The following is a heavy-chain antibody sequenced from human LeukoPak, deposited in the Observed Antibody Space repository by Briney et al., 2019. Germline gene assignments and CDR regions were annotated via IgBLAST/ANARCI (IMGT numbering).Heavy chain of an antibody. Sequence: KPSETLSLTCTVSGGSISSSSYYWGWIRQPPGKGLEWIGSIYYSGSTYYNPSLKSRVTISVDTSKNQFSLKLSSVTAADTAVYYCVRQPSSWYWIFGYFDYWGQGTLVTVSS. CDR3: VRQPSSWYWIFGYFDY. CDR2: IYYSGST. V-gene: IGHV4-39*01. D-gene: IGHD6-13*01. CDR1: GGSISSSSYY. J-gene: IGHJ4*02.